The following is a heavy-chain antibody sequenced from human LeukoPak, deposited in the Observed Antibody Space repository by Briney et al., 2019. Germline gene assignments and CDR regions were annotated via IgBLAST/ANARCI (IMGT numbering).Heavy chain of an antibody. Sequence: SQTLSLTCAVPGGSISSYYWSWIRQPPGKGLEWIGYIYYSGSTNYNPSLKSRVTISVGTSKNQFSLKLSSVTAADTAVYYCASWGSGSYYQDYWGQGTLVTVSS. CDR1: GGSISSYY. J-gene: IGHJ4*02. V-gene: IGHV4-59*01. CDR2: IYYSGST. D-gene: IGHD3-10*01. CDR3: ASWGSGSYYQDY.